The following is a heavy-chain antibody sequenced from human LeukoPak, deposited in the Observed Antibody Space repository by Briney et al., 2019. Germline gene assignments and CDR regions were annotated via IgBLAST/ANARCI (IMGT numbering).Heavy chain of an antibody. V-gene: IGHV5-51*01. J-gene: IGHJ2*01. Sequence: GESLKISCQSSGYTFTGYWIGWVRQMPGKGLEWMGIIFPRDSDIKYSPSFEGQVTISADKSTNSAYLQWKSLKASDTAIYYCVRHGHPNWYFDLWGRGTLVTVSS. CDR1: GYTFTGYW. CDR3: VRHGHPNWYFDL. CDR2: IFPRDSDI. D-gene: IGHD3/OR15-3a*01.